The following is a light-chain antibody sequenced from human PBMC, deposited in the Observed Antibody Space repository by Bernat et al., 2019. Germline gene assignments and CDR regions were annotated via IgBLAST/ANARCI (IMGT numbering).Light chain of an antibody. J-gene: IGLJ2*01. CDR2: HAS. CDR1: YSNIGNNY. V-gene: IGLV1-47*02. CDR3: ASWDDSLTSGV. Sequence: QSVLTQPPSASGTPGQRVTISCSGSYSNIGNNYVYWYQQLPGTAPKVLISHASQLAPGVPDRFSGSKSGTSASLAISGLRSDDEATYYCASWDDSLTSGVFGGGTKLTVL.